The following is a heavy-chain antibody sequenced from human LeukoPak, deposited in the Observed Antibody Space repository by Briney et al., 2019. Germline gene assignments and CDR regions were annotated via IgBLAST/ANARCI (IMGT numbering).Heavy chain of an antibody. J-gene: IGHJ2*01. D-gene: IGHD7-27*01. CDR2: ISGSGSDT. CDR1: GFNFSPYG. V-gene: IGHV3-23*01. CDR3: AKLGTYFYFDF. Sequence: GGSLRLSCAASGFNFSPYGMSWIRQAPGKGLEWVAGISGSGSDTYYADSVKGRFTISRDNFKDTVDLQMNSLRADDTAVYYCAKLGTYFYFDFWGRGTLVTVSS.